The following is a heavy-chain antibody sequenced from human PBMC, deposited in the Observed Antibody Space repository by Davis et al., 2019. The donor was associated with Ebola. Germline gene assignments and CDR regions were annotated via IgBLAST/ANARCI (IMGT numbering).Heavy chain of an antibody. V-gene: IGHV3-7*03. D-gene: IGHD3-3*01. CDR3: ATLFGVPVDY. CDR1: GIRFSDYW. Sequence: GGSLRLSCAPSGIRFSDYWMSWVRQTPGKGLEWVANIKQDGSEKYYVDSVKGRFIISRDNAKNSLSLQMNSLRAEDTAVYYCATLFGVPVDYWGQGTLVTVSS. J-gene: IGHJ4*02. CDR2: IKQDGSEK.